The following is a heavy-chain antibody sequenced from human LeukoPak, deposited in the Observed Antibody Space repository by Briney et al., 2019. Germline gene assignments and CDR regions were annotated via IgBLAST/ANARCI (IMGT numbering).Heavy chain of an antibody. Sequence: GGSLRLSCAASGFTFSSYAMHWVRQAPGKGLEWVAVISYDGSNKYYADSVKGRFTISRDNSKNTLYLQMNSLRAEDTAVCYCAREGIKGSWFDPWGQGTLVTVSS. CDR1: GFTFSSYA. V-gene: IGHV3-30*01. CDR3: AREGIKGSWFDP. J-gene: IGHJ5*02. D-gene: IGHD3-10*01. CDR2: ISYDGSNK.